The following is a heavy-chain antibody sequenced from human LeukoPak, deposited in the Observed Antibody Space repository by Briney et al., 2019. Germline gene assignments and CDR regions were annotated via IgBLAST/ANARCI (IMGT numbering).Heavy chain of an antibody. V-gene: IGHV3-21*01. CDR3: ARVTMVRGVYDAFDI. J-gene: IGHJ3*02. D-gene: IGHD3-10*01. CDR2: ISSSSSYI. CDR1: GFTFSSYS. Sequence: GGSLRLSCAASGFTFSSYSMNWVRQAPGKGLERVSSISSSSSYIYYADSVKGRFTISRDNAKNSLYLQMNSLRAEDTAVYYCARVTMVRGVYDAFDIWGQGTMVTVSS.